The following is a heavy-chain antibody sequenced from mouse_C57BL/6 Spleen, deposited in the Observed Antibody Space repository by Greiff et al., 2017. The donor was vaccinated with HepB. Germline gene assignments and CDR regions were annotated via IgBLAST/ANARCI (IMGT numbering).Heavy chain of an antibody. CDR3: ARGGLGFDY. Sequence: DVMLVESGGGLVKPGGSLKLSCAASGFTFSDYGMHWVRQAPEKGLEWVAYISSGSSTIYYADTVKGRFTISRDNAKNTLFLQMTSLRSEDTAVYYCARGGLGFDYWGQGTTLTVSS. J-gene: IGHJ2*01. D-gene: IGHD4-1*01. CDR2: ISSGSSTI. CDR1: GFTFSDYG. V-gene: IGHV5-17*01.